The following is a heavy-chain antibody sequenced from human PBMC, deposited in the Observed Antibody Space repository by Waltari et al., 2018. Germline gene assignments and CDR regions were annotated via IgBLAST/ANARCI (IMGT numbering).Heavy chain of an antibody. CDR3: AQTGYGDYESGTIDGY. D-gene: IGHD4-17*01. CDR1: GFTFSSYA. J-gene: IGHJ4*02. Sequence: EVQLLESGGGLVQPGGSLRLSCAASGFTFSSYAMSCFRQAPGKGLEWVSAISGSGGSTYYADSVKGRFTISRDNSKNTLYLQMNSLRAEDTAVYYCAQTGYGDYESGTIDGYWGQGTLVTVSS. V-gene: IGHV3-23*01. CDR2: ISGSGGST.